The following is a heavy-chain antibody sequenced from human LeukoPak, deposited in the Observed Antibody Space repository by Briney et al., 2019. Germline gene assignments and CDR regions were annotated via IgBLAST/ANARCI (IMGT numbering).Heavy chain of an antibody. V-gene: IGHV4-59*01. CDR2: IYYSGST. J-gene: IGHJ5*02. CDR1: GGSISSYY. Sequence: KASETLSLTCTVSGGSISSYYWSWIRQPPGKGLEWIGYIYYSGSTNYNPSLKSRVTISVDTSKNQFSLKLSSVTAADTAVYYCAREHGDYGVPWFDPWGQGTLVTVSS. CDR3: AREHGDYGVPWFDP. D-gene: IGHD4-17*01.